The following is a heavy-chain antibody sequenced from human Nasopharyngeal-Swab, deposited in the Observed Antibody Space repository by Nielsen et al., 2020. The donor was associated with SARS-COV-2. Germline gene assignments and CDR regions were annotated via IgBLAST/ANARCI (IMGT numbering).Heavy chain of an antibody. V-gene: IGHV3-30-3*01. J-gene: IGHJ4*02. D-gene: IGHD5-12*01. CDR2: ISYDGSNK. CDR1: GFTFSSYA. CDR3: AGDIERPYSGYDWDLGYFDY. Sequence: GESLKISCAASGFTFSSYAMHWVRQAPGKGLEWVAVISYDGSNKYYADSVKGRFTISRDNSKNTLYLQMNSLRAEDTAVYYCAGDIERPYSGYDWDLGYFDYWGQGTLVTVSS.